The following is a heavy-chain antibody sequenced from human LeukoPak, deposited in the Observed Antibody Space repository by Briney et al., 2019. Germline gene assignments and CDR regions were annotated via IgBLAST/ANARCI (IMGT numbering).Heavy chain of an antibody. CDR3: ASDGGGVSSWVSH. D-gene: IGHD2-8*02. CDR2: IDPGDSFT. V-gene: IGHV5-10-1*01. CDR1: GYSFSSYW. Sequence: PGESLKISCKGSGYSFSSYWISWVHQMPGKGLEWMGRIDPGDSFTKYRPSLEGRVTISADKSLSTVYLQWSSLKASDTAIYYCASDGGGVSSWVSHWGQGTLVTVSS. J-gene: IGHJ4*02.